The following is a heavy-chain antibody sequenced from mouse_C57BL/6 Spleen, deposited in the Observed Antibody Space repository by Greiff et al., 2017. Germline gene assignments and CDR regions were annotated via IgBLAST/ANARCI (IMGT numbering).Heavy chain of an antibody. Sequence: EVQLQQPGPELVKPGASVKISCKASGYSFTDYNMNWVKQSTGTSLEWIGVINPNYGNTSYNQKFKGKATLTVDQSSSSAYMQLNSLRLEDAAVEFCSSERDVPGGVAYWGQGTLGTVSA. CDR1: GYSFTDYN. CDR2: INPNYGNT. CDR3: SSERDVPGGVAY. V-gene: IGHV1-39*01. J-gene: IGHJ3*01.